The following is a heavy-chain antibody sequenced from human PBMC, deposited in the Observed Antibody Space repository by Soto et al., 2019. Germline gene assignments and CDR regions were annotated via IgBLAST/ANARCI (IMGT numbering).Heavy chain of an antibody. CDR1: GYIFVNYG. CDR2: TSPSSGNT. CDR3: ARVDSSVTPTPPAV. Sequence: QVQLVQSGDEVRKPGSSVKVSCKASGYIFVNYGIAWVRQAPGQGLEWMGWTSPSSGNTHYASKVRARLTMTTDTPTSPAHTARGRLTSAEPAVYSFARVDSSVTPTPPAVWRPATPVTLSS. D-gene: IGHD5-12*01. V-gene: IGHV1-18*01. J-gene: IGHJ6*02.